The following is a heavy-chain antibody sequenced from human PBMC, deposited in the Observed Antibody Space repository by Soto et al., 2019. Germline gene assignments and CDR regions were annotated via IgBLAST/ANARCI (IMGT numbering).Heavy chain of an antibody. CDR1: GGSVSSDSYY. Sequence: PSETVSLACTVSGGSVSSDSYYWNWIRQPPGKGLEWIGYIYYSGSTNYSPSLKSRVTISVDTSKNQFSLKLSSVTAADTAVYFCVRVWYGHRGDVLAVWARGTTVPVSS. D-gene: IGHD2-21*01. CDR3: VRVWYGHRGDVLAV. J-gene: IGHJ6*02. V-gene: IGHV4-61*01. CDR2: IYYSGST.